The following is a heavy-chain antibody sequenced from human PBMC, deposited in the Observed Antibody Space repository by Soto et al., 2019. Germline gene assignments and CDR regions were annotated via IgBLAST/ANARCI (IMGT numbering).Heavy chain of an antibody. Sequence: QVQLVQSGAEVKKPGASVKVSCKASGYTFTSYYMHWVRQAPEQGLEWMGIINPSGGSTSYAQKFHGRVTMTRDTSTSTVYMELSSLRSEDTAVYYCARADLVYCGGDCYSGWFAPWGQETLVTVSS. J-gene: IGHJ5*02. V-gene: IGHV1-46*01. CDR2: INPSGGST. CDR3: ARADLVYCGGDCYSGWFAP. D-gene: IGHD2-21*02. CDR1: GYTFTSYY.